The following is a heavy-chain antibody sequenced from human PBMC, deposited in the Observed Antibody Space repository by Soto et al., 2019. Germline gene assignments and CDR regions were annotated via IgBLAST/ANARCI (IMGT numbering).Heavy chain of an antibody. V-gene: IGHV3-72*01. CDR1: GFTFSDHY. CDR2: TRNKANSYTT. J-gene: IGHJ6*02. D-gene: IGHD5-18*01. Sequence: EVQLVESGGGLFQPGGSLRLSCAVSGFTFSDHYMDWVRRAPGKGREWVGRTRNKANSYTTEYAASVKGRFTISRDDSKNSLYLQMNSLKTEDTAVYYCARDRRGYSGDFGMDVWGQGTTVTVSS. CDR3: ARDRRGYSGDFGMDV.